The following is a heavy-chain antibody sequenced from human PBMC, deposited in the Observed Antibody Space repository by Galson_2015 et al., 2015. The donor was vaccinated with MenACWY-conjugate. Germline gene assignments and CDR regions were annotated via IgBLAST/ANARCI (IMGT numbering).Heavy chain of an antibody. D-gene: IGHD6-13*01. Sequence: SLRLSCAASGFTFSSYAMSWVRQAPGKGLERVSTISGGGGGTFYADSVKGRFTISRDNSQNTLYLQMNSLRAEDTAVYYCARDLSSVGYYYYGLDVWGQGTTVTVSS. CDR2: ISGGGGGT. CDR1: GFTFSSYA. V-gene: IGHV3-23*01. CDR3: ARDLSSVGYYYYGLDV. J-gene: IGHJ6*02.